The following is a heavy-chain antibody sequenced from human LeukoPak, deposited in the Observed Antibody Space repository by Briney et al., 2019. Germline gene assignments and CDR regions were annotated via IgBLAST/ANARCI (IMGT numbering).Heavy chain of an antibody. CDR1: GFTFSSYW. J-gene: IGHJ6*02. CDR2: INSDGSST. D-gene: IGHD2-2*02. CDR3: ASHCSSTSCYTYYYYGMDV. Sequence: GRSLRLSCSASGFTFSSYWMHWVRQAPGKWLVWVSRINSDGSSTSYADSVKGRFTISRDNAKNTLYLQMNSLRAEDTAVYYCASHCSSTSCYTYYYYGMDVWGQGTTVTVSS. V-gene: IGHV3-74*01.